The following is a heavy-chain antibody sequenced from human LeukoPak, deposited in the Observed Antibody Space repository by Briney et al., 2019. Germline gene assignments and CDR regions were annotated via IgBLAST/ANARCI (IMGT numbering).Heavy chain of an antibody. CDR2: MDPSGSQK. D-gene: IGHD1-1*01. V-gene: IGHV3-7*01. Sequence: PGGSLRLSCAASGLTFDGSWMNWVRQAPGKGLEWVANMDPSGSQKRCVDSVKGRFSISKDNPGTSLYLEMYSLRAEDTAIYYCAIWTSGNYWGQGTLVTVSS. CDR1: GLTFDGSW. CDR3: AIWTSGNY. J-gene: IGHJ4*02.